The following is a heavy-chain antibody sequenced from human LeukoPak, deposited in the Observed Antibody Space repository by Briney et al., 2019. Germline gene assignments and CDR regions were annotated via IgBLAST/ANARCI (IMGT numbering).Heavy chain of an antibody. J-gene: IGHJ2*01. CDR1: GFTFSSYA. CDR2: ISWNSGSI. Sequence: PGGSLRLSCAASGFTFSSYAMHWVRQAPGKGLEWVSGISWNSGSIGYADSVKGRFTISRDNAKNSLYLQMNSLRAEDTAFYYCAKGPAPAASYWYFDLWGRGTLVTVSS. CDR3: AKGPAPAASYWYFDL. D-gene: IGHD6-25*01. V-gene: IGHV3-9*01.